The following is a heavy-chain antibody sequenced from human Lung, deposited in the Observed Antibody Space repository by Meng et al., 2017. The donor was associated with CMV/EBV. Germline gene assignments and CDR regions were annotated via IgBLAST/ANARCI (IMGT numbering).Heavy chain of an antibody. V-gene: IGHV1-69*05. D-gene: IGHD3-16*01. Sequence: SVXVSXKASRGTFSSYAISWVRQAPGQGLEWMGGIIPIFGTANYAQKFQGRVTITTDESTSTAYMELSSLRSEDTAVYYCARFVYRPPHYYYGMDVWGQGTTVTVSS. CDR3: ARFVYRPPHYYYGMDV. J-gene: IGHJ6*02. CDR1: RGTFSSYA. CDR2: IIPIFGTA.